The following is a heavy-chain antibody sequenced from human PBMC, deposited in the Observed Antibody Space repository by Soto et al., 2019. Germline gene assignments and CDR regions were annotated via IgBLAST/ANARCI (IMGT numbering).Heavy chain of an antibody. Sequence: SETLSLTCTVSGGSISSYYWSWIRQPPGKELQYIGYIYYSESTNDNPSLKSRVTISDDTSTNQLSLPLRSVTAADTAVYYRARGWWEREGYVMDDWGQGTTVPVPS. CDR3: ARGWWEREGYVMDD. V-gene: IGHV4-59*08. CDR2: IYYSEST. D-gene: IGHD1-26*01. CDR1: GGSISSYY. J-gene: IGHJ6*02.